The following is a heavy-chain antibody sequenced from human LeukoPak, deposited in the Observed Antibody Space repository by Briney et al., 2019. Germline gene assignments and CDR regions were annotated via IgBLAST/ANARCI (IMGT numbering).Heavy chain of an antibody. V-gene: IGHV3-48*03. Sequence: PRGSLRLSCAASGFPFSSYEMNWVRQAPGKGLEWVSYISSGSSSIFYADSVKGRFTISRDNAKNSLYLQMNSLRVEDTAVYYCARGGIAARFAYWGQGTLVTVSS. J-gene: IGHJ4*02. D-gene: IGHD6-6*01. CDR1: GFPFSSYE. CDR3: ARGGIAARFAY. CDR2: ISSGSSSI.